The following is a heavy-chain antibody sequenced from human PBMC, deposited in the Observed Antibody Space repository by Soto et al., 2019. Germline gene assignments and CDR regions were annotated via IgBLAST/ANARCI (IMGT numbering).Heavy chain of an antibody. J-gene: IGHJ6*02. V-gene: IGHV1-2*02. CDR2: INPNSGET. CDR3: ARDFVGVFMDYGMDA. D-gene: IGHD3-10*01. CDR1: GYSFGGYF. Sequence: ASVKVSCKTSGYSFGGYFVHWVRQAPGQGLEWMGWINPNSGETTYSQKFEGRVSMTRDKPINTAYMELSRLTSDDTAVYYCARDFVGVFMDYGMDAWGQGTTFTV.